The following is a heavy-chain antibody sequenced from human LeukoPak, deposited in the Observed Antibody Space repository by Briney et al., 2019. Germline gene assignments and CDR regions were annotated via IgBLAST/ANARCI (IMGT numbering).Heavy chain of an antibody. CDR2: ISDSGDST. J-gene: IGHJ4*02. D-gene: IGHD6-19*01. CDR3: AKDARRSDGWYFFDH. Sequence: QPGWSLRLSCAASGFAFSSQAMGWVRQAPGKGLEWVSVISDSGDSTYYADSVKGRFTISRDNSKNTLYLQMISLRAEDTAIYYCAKDARRSDGWYFFDHWGQGTLVTVSS. V-gene: IGHV3-23*01. CDR1: GFAFSSQA.